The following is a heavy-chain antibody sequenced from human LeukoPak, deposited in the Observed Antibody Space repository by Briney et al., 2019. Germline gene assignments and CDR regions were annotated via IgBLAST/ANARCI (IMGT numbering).Heavy chain of an antibody. CDR2: ISVSGGGT. CDR1: GFTFSAYA. Sequence: GGSLRLSCVASGFTFSAYAMTWVRQAPGRGLEWVSSISVSGGGTYYADSVRGRFTISRDNSKNTLYLQMNSLRAKDTAVYYCAKVKGLWFGELKNYFDYWGQGTLVTVSS. J-gene: IGHJ4*02. V-gene: IGHV3-23*01. D-gene: IGHD3-10*01. CDR3: AKVKGLWFGELKNYFDY.